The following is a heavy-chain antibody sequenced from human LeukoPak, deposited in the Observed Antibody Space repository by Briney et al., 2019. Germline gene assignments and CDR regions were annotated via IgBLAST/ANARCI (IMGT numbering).Heavy chain of an antibody. D-gene: IGHD1-26*01. CDR2: ISYDGSDK. CDR3: ARRVGRSGPLDY. V-gene: IGHV3-30*03. Sequence: GGSLRLSCAASGFTFSGFAIHWVRQAPGKGLEWVAAISYDGSDKDYVDSVKGRFTISGDNSKNKLSLQMNSLRVEDTAVYYCARRVGRSGPLDYWGQGTLVTVS. J-gene: IGHJ4*02. CDR1: GFTFSGFA.